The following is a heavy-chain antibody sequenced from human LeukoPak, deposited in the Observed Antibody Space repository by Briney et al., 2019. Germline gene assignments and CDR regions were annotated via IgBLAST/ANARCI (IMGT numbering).Heavy chain of an antibody. CDR1: GYTFTGYY. D-gene: IGHD3-10*01. Sequence: ASVKVSCKASGYTFTGYYMHWVRQAPGQGLEWMGWINPNSGGTNYAQKFQGSVTMTRDTSISTAYMELSRLRSDDTAVYDCARDQPYYYGSGSSSHSDYWGQGTLVTVSS. J-gene: IGHJ4*02. CDR3: ARDQPYYYGSGSSSHSDY. CDR2: INPNSGGT. V-gene: IGHV1-2*02.